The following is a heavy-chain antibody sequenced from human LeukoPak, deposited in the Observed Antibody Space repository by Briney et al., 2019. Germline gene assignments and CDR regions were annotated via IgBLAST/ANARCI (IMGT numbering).Heavy chain of an antibody. Sequence: SETLPLTCTVSGGSISSGGYYWSWIRQHPGKGLEWIGYIYYSGSTYYNPSLKSRVTISVDTSKNQFSLKLSSVTATDTAVYYCARLGYSFDAFDIWGQGTMVTVSS. V-gene: IGHV4-31*03. J-gene: IGHJ3*02. CDR1: GGSISSGGYY. CDR3: ARLGYSFDAFDI. CDR2: IYYSGST. D-gene: IGHD5-18*01.